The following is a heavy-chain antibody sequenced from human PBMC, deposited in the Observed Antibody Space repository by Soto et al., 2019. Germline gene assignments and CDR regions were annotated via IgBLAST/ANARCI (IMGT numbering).Heavy chain of an antibody. Sequence: PGGSLRLSCTASGFTFGDYAMSWFRQAPGKGLEWVGFIRSKAYGGTTEYAASVKGRFTISRDDSKSIAYLQMNSLKTEDTAVYYCTRERDYIWGSYRSARLKEYFDYWGQGTLVTVSS. CDR2: IRSKAYGGTT. CDR1: GFTFGDYA. D-gene: IGHD3-16*02. V-gene: IGHV3-49*03. J-gene: IGHJ4*02. CDR3: TRERDYIWGSYRSARLKEYFDY.